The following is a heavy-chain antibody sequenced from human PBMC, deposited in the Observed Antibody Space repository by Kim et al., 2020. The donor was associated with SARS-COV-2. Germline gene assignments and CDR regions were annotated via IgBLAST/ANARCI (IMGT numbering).Heavy chain of an antibody. Sequence: GGSLRLSCAASGFTFSSYGMHWVRQAPGKGLEWVAVISYDGSNKYYADSVKGRFTISRDNSKNTLYLQMNSLRAEDTAVYYCAKDPRAAYQLNYGMDVWGQGTTVTVSS. V-gene: IGHV3-30*18. D-gene: IGHD2-2*01. CDR1: GFTFSSYG. J-gene: IGHJ6*02. CDR3: AKDPRAAYQLNYGMDV. CDR2: ISYDGSNK.